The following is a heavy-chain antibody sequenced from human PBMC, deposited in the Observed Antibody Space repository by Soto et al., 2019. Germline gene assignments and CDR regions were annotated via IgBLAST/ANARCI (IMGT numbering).Heavy chain of an antibody. CDR2: IYYSGST. Sequence: SETLSLTCTVSGRSKRSGDIYWSWIREPPWKGLELIGNIYYSGSTYYNPSLRSRAIMSVDTSQNQFSLKLSSLTAAYTAFYFCSRADDFSDRFDYWGQGALVTVSS. J-gene: IGHJ4*02. D-gene: IGHD4-17*01. CDR3: SRADDFSDRFDY. V-gene: IGHV4-30-4*01. CDR1: GRSKRSGDIY.